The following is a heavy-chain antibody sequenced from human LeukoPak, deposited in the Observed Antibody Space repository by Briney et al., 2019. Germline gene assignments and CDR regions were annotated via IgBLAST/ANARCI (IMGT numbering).Heavy chain of an antibody. D-gene: IGHD3-22*01. CDR2: IYSGGST. CDR3: AVHWYYYDSSGSIEY. V-gene: IGHV3-53*01. J-gene: IGHJ4*02. CDR1: GFTVSSNY. Sequence: PGGSLRLSCAASGFTVSSNYVSWVRHAPGRGLEWVSAIYSGGSTYYAASVKGRFTISRDNSTNTLYPQMNSLRAENTAVYYWAVHWYYYDSSGSIEYWGQGTLVTVSS.